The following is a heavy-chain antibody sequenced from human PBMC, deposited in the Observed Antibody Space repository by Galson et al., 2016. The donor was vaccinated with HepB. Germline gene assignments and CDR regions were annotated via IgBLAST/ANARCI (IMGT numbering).Heavy chain of an antibody. D-gene: IGHD6-19*01. J-gene: IGHJ5*01. CDR3: AKDAYSLGWYGGWSDC. CDR2: VSGSGDTT. V-gene: IGHV3-23*01. CDR1: GFTFSTYT. Sequence: SLRLSCAASGFTFSTYTMTWVRQAPGKGLEWVLAVSGSGDTTFNADSVKGRFTISRDNSKNTLYLQMNSLRADDTAVYYCAKDAYSLGWYGGWSDCWGQGTLVTVSS.